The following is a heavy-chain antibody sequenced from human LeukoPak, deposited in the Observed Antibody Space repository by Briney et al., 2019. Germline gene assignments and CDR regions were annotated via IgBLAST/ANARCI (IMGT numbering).Heavy chain of an antibody. J-gene: IGHJ6*02. CDR2: ISYDGSNK. V-gene: IGHV3-30*03. CDR1: GFTFSSYG. CDR3: ARDNSNPRDYYYYGMDV. D-gene: IGHD4-11*01. Sequence: GRSLRLSCAASGFTFSSYGMHWVRQAPGKGLEWVAVISYDGSNKYYADSVKGRFTISRDNSKNTLYLQMNSLRAEDTAVYYCARDNSNPRDYYYYGMDVWGQGTTVTVSS.